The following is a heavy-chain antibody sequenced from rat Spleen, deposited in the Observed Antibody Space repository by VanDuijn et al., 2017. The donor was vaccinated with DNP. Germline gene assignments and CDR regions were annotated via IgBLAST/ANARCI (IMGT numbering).Heavy chain of an antibody. CDR2: ISTSGVTT. D-gene: IGHD1-2*01. CDR1: GFTFSNYG. Sequence: EVQLVESGGGLVQPGKSLKLSCPASGFTFSNYGMAWLRRRPEKGLEWVATISTSGVTTFSRDSVKGRFIGSRDNAKSTLNLHMDSLRSEDTATYYCARQGYYSSYISDYFDYWGQGVMVTVSS. J-gene: IGHJ2*01. CDR3: ARQGYYSSYISDYFDY. V-gene: IGHV5S13*01.